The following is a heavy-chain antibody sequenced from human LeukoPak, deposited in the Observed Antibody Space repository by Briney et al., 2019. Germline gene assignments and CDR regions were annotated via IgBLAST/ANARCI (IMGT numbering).Heavy chain of an antibody. CDR1: SDSLSRGGYH. CDR2: IYHSGST. V-gene: IGHV4-30-2*01. D-gene: IGHD3-9*01. J-gene: IGHJ2*01. Sequence: PWDPLSLPCTVSSDSLSRGGYHWRWIRQPPATGLEWIGYIYHSGSTYYNPSLKSPVNISVDSSKNQFSLKLSSVTAAHTAVYSCASLNYYILTGYHYWYFDLWGRGTLVTVSS. CDR3: ASLNYYILTGYHYWYFDL.